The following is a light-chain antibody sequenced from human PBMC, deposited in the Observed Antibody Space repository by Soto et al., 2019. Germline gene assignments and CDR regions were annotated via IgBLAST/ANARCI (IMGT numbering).Light chain of an antibody. Sequence: EIVLTQPPGTLSLSPGEKATLSCRASQSVRRSYLAGYQQKPGQAPRLLISGASSGATGIPDSISGSGNGTDFTVTRSRLEPEDFAVYYCQRDGRSPTFGGGTKVELK. CDR3: QRDGRSPT. CDR2: GAS. J-gene: IGKJ4*02. CDR1: QSVRRSY. V-gene: IGKV3-20*01.